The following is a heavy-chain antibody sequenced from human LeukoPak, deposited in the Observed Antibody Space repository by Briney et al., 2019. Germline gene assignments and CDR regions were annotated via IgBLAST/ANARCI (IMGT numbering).Heavy chain of an antibody. V-gene: IGHV3-21*01. CDR1: GFTLSRYA. D-gene: IGHD5-18*01. CDR2: ISSSGSFI. Sequence: PGGSLRLSCAASGFTLSRYAMNWVRQAPGKGLEWVSSISSSGSFIYYADSVKGRFTISRDNAKNSLYLQMNSLRAEDTVVYYCGRTRGYSYGSYFDCWGQGTLVTVSS. CDR3: GRTRGYSYGSYFDC. J-gene: IGHJ4*02.